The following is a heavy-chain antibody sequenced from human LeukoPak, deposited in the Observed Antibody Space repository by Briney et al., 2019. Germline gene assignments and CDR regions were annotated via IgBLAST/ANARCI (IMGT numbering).Heavy chain of an antibody. CDR2: ISSSGDST. J-gene: IGHJ4*02. V-gene: IGHV3-23*01. Sequence: GGSLRLSCAASGFTFSSYAMSWVRQAPGKGLEWVSTISSSGDSTYYVDSLKGRFTVSRDNSKNTLYLHMNSLRAEDTAVYYCARACGGGCYSTFGFWGQGTLVTVSS. D-gene: IGHD2-21*02. CDR1: GFTFSSYA. CDR3: ARACGGGCYSTFGF.